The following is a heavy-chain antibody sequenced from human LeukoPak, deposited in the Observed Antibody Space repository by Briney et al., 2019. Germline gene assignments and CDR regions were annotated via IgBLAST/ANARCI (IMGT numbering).Heavy chain of an antibody. D-gene: IGHD3-10*01. V-gene: IGHV3-23*01. CDR1: GFTFSSYA. J-gene: IGHJ5*02. CDR3: AKYGSGSYYNA. CDR2: ITASGGST. Sequence: GGSLRLSCAASGFTFSSYAMNWVRQAPGKGLEWVSAITASGGSTHYADSVKGRFTISRDNSKNTLYLQMNSLRAEDTAVYYCAKYGSGSYYNAWGQGTLVTVSS.